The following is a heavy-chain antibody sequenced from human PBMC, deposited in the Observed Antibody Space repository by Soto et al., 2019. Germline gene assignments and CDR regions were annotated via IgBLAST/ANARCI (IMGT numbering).Heavy chain of an antibody. D-gene: IGHD2-2*02. J-gene: IGHJ6*01. CDR2: IDPSDSYT. Sequence: VEFLSNCCKDYEDRFTSYWIIWVLQMHGKGLECTGRIDPSDSYTNYSPSFQGHVTISADKSISTTYLHWSSLKASDTAMYYCARQDCSSTSCYTYDYYYGMDVWGQGTTVTVSS. V-gene: IGHV5-10-1*01. CDR3: ARQDCSSTSCYTYDYYYGMDV. CDR1: EDRFTSYW.